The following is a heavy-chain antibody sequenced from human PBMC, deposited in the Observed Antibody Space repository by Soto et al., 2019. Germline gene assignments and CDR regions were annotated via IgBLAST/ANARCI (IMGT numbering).Heavy chain of an antibody. J-gene: IGHJ6*02. Sequence: GGSLRLSCAASGFTFSSYGMHWVRQAPGKGLEWVAVIWYDGSNKYYADSVKGRFTISRDNSKNTLYLQMNSLRAEDTAVYYCARDAATQGELFAYYGMDAWGQGTTVTVSS. CDR3: ARDAATQGELFAYYGMDA. CDR2: IWYDGSNK. CDR1: GFTFSSYG. D-gene: IGHD3-10*01. V-gene: IGHV3-33*01.